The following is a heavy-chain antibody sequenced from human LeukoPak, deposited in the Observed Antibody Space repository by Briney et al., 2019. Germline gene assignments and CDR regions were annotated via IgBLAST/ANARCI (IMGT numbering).Heavy chain of an antibody. CDR2: ISYDGSNK. CDR3: AKVGDSSGYYYGHFDY. Sequence: GGSLRLSCAASGFTFSSYGMHWVRQAPGKGLEWVAVISYDGSNKYYADSVKGRFTISRDNSKNTLYLQMNSLRAEDTAVYYCAKVGDSSGYYYGHFDYWGQGTLVTVSS. V-gene: IGHV3-30*18. D-gene: IGHD3-22*01. J-gene: IGHJ4*02. CDR1: GFTFSSYG.